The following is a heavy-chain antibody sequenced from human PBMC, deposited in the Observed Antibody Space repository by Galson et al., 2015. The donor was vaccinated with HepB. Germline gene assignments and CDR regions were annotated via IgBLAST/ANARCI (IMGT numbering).Heavy chain of an antibody. CDR1: GYTFTGYY. D-gene: IGHD1-26*01. CDR2: INPNSGGT. J-gene: IGHJ4*02. Sequence: SVKVSCKASGYTFTGYYTQWVRQAPGQGLEWMGWINPNSGGTKYAEKFQGRVTMTRDTSISTAYMELSRLRSDDTAVYYCARGQYSGSAEFDYWGQGTLVTVSS. CDR3: ARGQYSGSAEFDY. V-gene: IGHV1-2*02.